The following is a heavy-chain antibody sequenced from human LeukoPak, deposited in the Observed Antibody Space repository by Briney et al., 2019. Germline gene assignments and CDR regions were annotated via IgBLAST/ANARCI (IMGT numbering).Heavy chain of an antibody. V-gene: IGHV4-61*02. Sequence: SETLSLTCTVSGGSINSDSYYWSWIRQPAGKGLEWIGRIYTSGRTNYNPSLKSRVTISVDTSKNQFSLKLRSVTAADTAVYYCAREGLNMVRGVIPKEAWGWFDPWGQGTLVTVSS. CDR3: AREGLNMVRGVIPKEAWGWFDP. CDR2: IYTSGRT. CDR1: GGSINSDSYY. D-gene: IGHD3-10*01. J-gene: IGHJ5*02.